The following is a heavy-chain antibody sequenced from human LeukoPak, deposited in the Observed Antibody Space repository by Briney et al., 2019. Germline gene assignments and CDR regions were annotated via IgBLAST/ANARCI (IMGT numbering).Heavy chain of an antibody. Sequence: QPGGSLRLSCAASGFSFSSYAMSWVRQAPGKGLEWVSVISGSGGSTYYADSVKGRFTISRDNSKNTLYLQMNSLRAEDTAVYYCAKGHSVRGLYYFDYWGQGTLVTVSS. J-gene: IGHJ4*02. D-gene: IGHD3-10*01. CDR1: GFSFSSYA. V-gene: IGHV3-23*01. CDR2: ISGSGGST. CDR3: AKGHSVRGLYYFDY.